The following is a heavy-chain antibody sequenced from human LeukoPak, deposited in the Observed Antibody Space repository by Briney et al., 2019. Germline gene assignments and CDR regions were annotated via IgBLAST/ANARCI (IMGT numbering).Heavy chain of an antibody. Sequence: GGSLRLSCSASGFTFSSYGMHWVRQAPGKGLEYVSTISSDGIRYYADSVKGRFTISRDNSKNTVYLQMSSLRTEDTAAYYCSAAVAGSFPGWGQGTLVIVSS. J-gene: IGHJ4*02. CDR3: SAAVAGSFPG. V-gene: IGHV3-64D*06. CDR2: ISSDGIR. CDR1: GFTFSSYG. D-gene: IGHD6-19*01.